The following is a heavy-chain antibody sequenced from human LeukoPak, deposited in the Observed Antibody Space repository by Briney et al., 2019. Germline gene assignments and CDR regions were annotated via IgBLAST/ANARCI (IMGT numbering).Heavy chain of an antibody. D-gene: IGHD6-6*01. J-gene: IGHJ5*02. Sequence: SVKVSCKASGGTFSSYAISWVRQAPGQGLGWMGGIIPIFGTANYAQKFQGRVTITADESTSTAYMELSSLRSEDTAVYYCARGLVPTRMTNNSFDPWGQGTLVTVSS. CDR2: IIPIFGTA. V-gene: IGHV1-69*13. CDR3: ARGLVPTRMTNNSFDP. CDR1: GGTFSSYA.